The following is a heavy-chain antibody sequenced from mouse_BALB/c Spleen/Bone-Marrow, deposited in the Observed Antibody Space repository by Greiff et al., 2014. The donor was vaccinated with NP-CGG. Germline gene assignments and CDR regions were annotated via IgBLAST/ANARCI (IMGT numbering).Heavy chain of an antibody. J-gene: IGHJ1*01. CDR2: IWGGGST. Sequence: VQRVESGPGLVAPSQSLSITCTVSGFSLTDYGVSWIRQPPGKGLEWLGVIWGGGSTYYNSALKSRLSISKDNSKSQVFLKMNSLQTVDTAMYYCAKRGGLGPYWYFDVWGAGTTVTVSS. D-gene: IGHD4-1*01. V-gene: IGHV2-6-5*01. CDR1: GFSLTDYG. CDR3: AKRGGLGPYWYFDV.